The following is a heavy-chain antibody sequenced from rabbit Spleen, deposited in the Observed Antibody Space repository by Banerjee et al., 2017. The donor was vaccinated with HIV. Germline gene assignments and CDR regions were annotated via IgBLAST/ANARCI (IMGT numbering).Heavy chain of an antibody. Sequence: QQLEESGGGLVKPGASLTLTCTASGFSFSSSYDMCWVRQAPGKGLEWIGCIYTGNGKTYYASWAQGRFTISKSSSTTVTLQMASLTVADTATYFCARAGEGGDGYLNLWGPGTLVTVS. CDR1: GFSFSSSYD. D-gene: IGHD5-1*01. CDR3: ARAGEGGDGYLNL. J-gene: IGHJ4*01. V-gene: IGHV1S40*01. CDR2: IYTGNGKT.